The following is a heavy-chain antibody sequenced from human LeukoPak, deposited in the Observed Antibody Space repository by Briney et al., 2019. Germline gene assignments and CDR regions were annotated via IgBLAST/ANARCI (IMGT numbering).Heavy chain of an antibody. CDR3: ARVRVAARPFNWFDP. D-gene: IGHD6-6*01. Sequence: SETLSLTCTVSGGSISSYYWSWIRQPAGKGLEWIGRIYTSGSTNYNPSLKSRVTMSVDTSKNQFSLKLSSVTAADTAMYYCARVRVAARPFNWFDPWGQGTLVTVSS. V-gene: IGHV4-4*07. CDR1: GGSISSYY. CDR2: IYTSGST. J-gene: IGHJ5*02.